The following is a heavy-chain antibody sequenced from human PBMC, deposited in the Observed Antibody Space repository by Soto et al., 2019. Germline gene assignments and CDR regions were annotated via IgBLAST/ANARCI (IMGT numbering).Heavy chain of an antibody. J-gene: IGHJ4*01. CDR1: GGSVSSGSYY. CDR3: ARDSGYGSGSSVNHYLDC. CDR2: IYNSGST. Sequence: TSETLSLTCTVSGGSVSSGSYYWSWIRQPPGKGLEWIGYIYNSGSTNYNPSLKSRVTISVDTSKNHFSLRMSSVTAADTAVYYCARDSGYGSGSSVNHYLDCWGRGTLVTVSS. D-gene: IGHD3-10*01. V-gene: IGHV4-61*03.